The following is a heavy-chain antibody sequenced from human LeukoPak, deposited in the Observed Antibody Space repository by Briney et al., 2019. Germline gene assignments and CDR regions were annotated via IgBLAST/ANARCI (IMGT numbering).Heavy chain of an antibody. CDR2: IYSSGST. D-gene: IGHD2-8*01. J-gene: IGHJ4*02. V-gene: IGHV4-4*07. CDR3: ARTPTSVANIFDY. Sequence: SETLSLTCTVSGGSINSYHWSWIRQPAGKGLEWIGRIYSSGSTNYNPSLKSRVPMSVGTSKNQFSLKMRSVTAADTAVYYCARTPTSVANIFDYWGQGTLVTVSS. CDR1: GGSINSYH.